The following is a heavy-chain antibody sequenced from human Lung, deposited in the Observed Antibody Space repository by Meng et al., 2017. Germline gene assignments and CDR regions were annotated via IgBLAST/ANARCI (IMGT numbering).Heavy chain of an antibody. J-gene: IGHJ6*02. CDR3: ARAMVRGTLYYYYGMDV. D-gene: IGHD3-10*01. Sequence: QVQLVQSGVEVKKPGASVKVSCKASGNTFTGYYMHWVRQAPGQGLEWMGWINPNRGGTNYAQKFQGWVTMTRDTSISTAYMELSRLRSDDTAVYYCARAMVRGTLYYYYGMDVWGQGTTVTVSS. CDR1: GNTFTGYY. V-gene: IGHV1-2*04. CDR2: INPNRGGT.